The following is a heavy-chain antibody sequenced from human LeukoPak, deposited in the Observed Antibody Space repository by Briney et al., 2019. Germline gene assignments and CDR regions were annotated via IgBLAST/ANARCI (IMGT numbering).Heavy chain of an antibody. CDR2: ISGSGGST. V-gene: IGHV3-23*01. CDR1: GFTFSSYA. D-gene: IGHD1-7*01. J-gene: IGHJ4*02. Sequence: GGSLRLSCAASGFTFSSYAMSWVRQAPGKGLEWVSAISGSGGSTYYADSVKGRFTISRDNSKNTLYLQMNSLRAEDTAVYYCAKDHSTYNWNYVDFDYWGQGTLVTVSS. CDR3: AKDHSTYNWNYVDFDY.